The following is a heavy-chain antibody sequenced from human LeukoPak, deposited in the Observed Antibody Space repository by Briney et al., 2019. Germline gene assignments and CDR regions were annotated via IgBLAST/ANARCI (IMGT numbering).Heavy chain of an antibody. Sequence: GGSLRLSCAASGFTFSSYGMHWVRQAPGKGLEWVAFIRYDGSNKYYADSVKGRFTISRDNSKNTLYLQMNSLRAEDTAVYYCAKLAWIRVPSGHIDYWGQGTLVTVSP. CDR1: GFTFSSYG. V-gene: IGHV3-30*02. D-gene: IGHD5-18*01. CDR3: AKLAWIRVPSGHIDY. CDR2: IRYDGSNK. J-gene: IGHJ4*02.